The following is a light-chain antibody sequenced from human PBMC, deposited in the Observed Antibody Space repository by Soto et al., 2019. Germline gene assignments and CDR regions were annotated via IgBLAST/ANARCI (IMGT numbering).Light chain of an antibody. CDR1: SGSVSASYY. CDR3: SSYTTTKTLV. CDR2: TTN. V-gene: IGLV8-61*01. J-gene: IGLJ2*01. Sequence: QTVVTQEPSFSVSPGGTVTLTCGLSSGSVSASYYPSWYQQTPGQAPRTLIYTTNTRSSGVPDRFSGSKSGNTASLTISGLQAEDEADYYCSSYTTTKTLVFGGGTKLTVL.